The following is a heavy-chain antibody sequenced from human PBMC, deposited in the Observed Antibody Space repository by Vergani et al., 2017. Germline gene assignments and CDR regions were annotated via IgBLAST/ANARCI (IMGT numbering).Heavy chain of an antibody. J-gene: IGHJ6*02. Sequence: EVQLLESGGDLVQSGGSLRLFCAASGFIFNHYAMNWVRQAPGKGLEWVSGISCSGGSTYYAGSVKGRFTISRDSSKNTLYLQMNSLSAGDTAVYYCAKANPRNSGYDYLYYYHSMDVWGQGTTVTISS. D-gene: IGHD5-12*01. CDR2: ISCSGGST. CDR3: AKANPRNSGYDYLYYYHSMDV. V-gene: IGHV3-23*01. CDR1: GFIFNHYA.